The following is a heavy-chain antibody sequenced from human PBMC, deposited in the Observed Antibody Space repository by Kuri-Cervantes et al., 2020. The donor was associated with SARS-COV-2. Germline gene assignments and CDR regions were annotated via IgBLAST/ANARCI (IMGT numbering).Heavy chain of an antibody. CDR2: IYSGGST. CDR3: AKLVVVISGGFDY. CDR1: GFTFSDAR. J-gene: IGHJ4*02. Sequence: GGSLRLSCAASGFTFSDARMNWVRQAPGKGLEWVSVIYSGGSTYYADSVKGRFTISRDNSKNTLYLQMNSLRAEDTAVYYCAKLVVVISGGFDYWGQGTLVTVSS. V-gene: IGHV3-66*01. D-gene: IGHD3-22*01.